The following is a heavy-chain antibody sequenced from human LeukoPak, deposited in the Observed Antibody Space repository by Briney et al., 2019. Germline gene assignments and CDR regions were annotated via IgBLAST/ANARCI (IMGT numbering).Heavy chain of an antibody. V-gene: IGHV1-18*01. CDR2: ISAYNGNT. CDR3: ARVRYRGGVVIIDHFDY. CDR1: GHTLTSYG. J-gene: IGHJ4*02. Sequence: ASVKVSCKASGHTLTSYGISWVRQAPGQGLEWMGWISAYNGNTNYAQKLQGRVTMTTDTSTSTAYMELRSLRSDDTAVYYCARVRYRGGVVIIDHFDYWGQGTLSPSPQ. D-gene: IGHD3-3*01.